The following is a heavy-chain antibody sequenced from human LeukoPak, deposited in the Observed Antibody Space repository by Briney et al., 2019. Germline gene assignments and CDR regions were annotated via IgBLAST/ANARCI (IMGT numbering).Heavy chain of an antibody. CDR3: AGGYCSSTCCYAGNNWFDP. D-gene: IGHD2-2*01. CDR2: IRQDGSEK. J-gene: IGHJ5*02. V-gene: IGHV3-7*01. CDR1: GFTFSNYW. Sequence: GGSLRLSCAASGFTFSNYWMTWVRQAPGKGLEWVANIRQDGSEKYYVDSVKGRFTISRDNAKNSLYLQMNSLRAEDTAVYYCAGGYCSSTCCYAGNNWFDPWGQGTLVTVSS.